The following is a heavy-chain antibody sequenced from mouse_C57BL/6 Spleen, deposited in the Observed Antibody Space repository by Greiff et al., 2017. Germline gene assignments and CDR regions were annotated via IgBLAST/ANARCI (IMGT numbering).Heavy chain of an antibody. CDR3: ARSEYYGSSYDAMDY. D-gene: IGHD1-1*01. Sequence: QVQLQQSGPELVKPGASVKISCKASGYAFRSSWMNWVKQRPGKGLEWIGRIYPGDGDTNYNGKFKGKATLTADKSSSTAYMQLSSLTSEDSAVYFCARSEYYGSSYDAMDYWGQGTSVTVSS. J-gene: IGHJ4*01. V-gene: IGHV1-82*01. CDR2: IYPGDGDT. CDR1: GYAFRSSW.